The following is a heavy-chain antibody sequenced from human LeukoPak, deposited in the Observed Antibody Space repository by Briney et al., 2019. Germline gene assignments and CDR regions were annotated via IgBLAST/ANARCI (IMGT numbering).Heavy chain of an antibody. CDR2: IYYSGST. J-gene: IGHJ5*02. Sequence: PSQALSLTCTASGGSISSGSHYWSWIRQPPGKGLEWIGYIYYSGSTNYNPSLKSRVTISVDTSKNQFSLKLSSVTAADTAVYYCAREREVVRNSTWFDPWGQGTLVTVSS. CDR3: AREREVVRNSTWFDP. CDR1: GGSISSGSHY. V-gene: IGHV4-61*01. D-gene: IGHD3-10*01.